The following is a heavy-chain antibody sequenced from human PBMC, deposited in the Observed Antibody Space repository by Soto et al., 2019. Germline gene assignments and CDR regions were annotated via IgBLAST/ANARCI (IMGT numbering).Heavy chain of an antibody. CDR3: ARDGFYDSNASDY. Sequence: PGGSLRLSCAASGFTFSSYEMNWVRQAPGKGLEWVSYITSSGGSVYYADSVKGRFTISRDNAKNSLYLQMNSLRAEDTAVYYCARDGFYDSNASDYWGQGTMVTVYS. J-gene: IGHJ4*02. CDR2: ITSSGGSV. CDR1: GFTFSSYE. V-gene: IGHV3-48*03. D-gene: IGHD3-22*01.